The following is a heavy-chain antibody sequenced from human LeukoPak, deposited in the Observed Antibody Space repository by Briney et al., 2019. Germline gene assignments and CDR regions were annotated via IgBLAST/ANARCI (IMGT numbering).Heavy chain of an antibody. V-gene: IGHV4-34*01. CDR3: ARNGYYYGSGSPTKFDY. J-gene: IGHJ4*02. CDR2: INHSGST. D-gene: IGHD3-10*01. CDR1: GGSFSGYY. Sequence: SETLSLTCAVYGGSFSGYYWSWIRQPPGKGLEWIGEINHSGSTNYNPSLKSRVTISVDTSENQFSLKLSSVTAADTAVYYCARNGYYYGSGSPTKFDYWGQGTLVTVSS.